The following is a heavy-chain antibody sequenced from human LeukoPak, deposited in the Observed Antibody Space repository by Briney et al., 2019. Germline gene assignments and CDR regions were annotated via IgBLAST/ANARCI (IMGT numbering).Heavy chain of an antibody. Sequence: GGSLRLSCAASGFTFSTYWMHWVRQAPGKGLEWVSSISSSSSYIYYADSVKGRFTISRDNAKNSLYLQMNSLRAEDTAVYYCARGGQLSYRRGNAFDIWGQGTMVTVSS. CDR2: ISSSSSYI. V-gene: IGHV3-21*01. D-gene: IGHD2-2*01. J-gene: IGHJ3*02. CDR3: ARGGQLSYRRGNAFDI. CDR1: GFTFSTYW.